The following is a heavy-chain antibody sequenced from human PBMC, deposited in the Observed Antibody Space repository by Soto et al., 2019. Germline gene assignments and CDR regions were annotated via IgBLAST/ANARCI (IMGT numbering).Heavy chain of an antibody. D-gene: IGHD3-22*01. J-gene: IGHJ6*02. Sequence: GGSLRLSCAASGFTFDDYTMHWVRQAPGKGLEWVSLISWDGGSTYYADSVKGRFTISRDNSKNSLYLQMNSLRTEDTALYYCAKDKGDYYDSSGFVNYYYGMDVWGQGTTVTVSS. V-gene: IGHV3-43*01. CDR1: GFTFDDYT. CDR2: ISWDGGST. CDR3: AKDKGDYYDSSGFVNYYYGMDV.